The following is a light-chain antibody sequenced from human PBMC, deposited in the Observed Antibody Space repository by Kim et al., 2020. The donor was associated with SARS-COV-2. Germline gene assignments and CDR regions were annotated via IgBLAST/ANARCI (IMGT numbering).Light chain of an antibody. V-gene: IGKV1-39*01. J-gene: IGKJ2*01. CDR3: QQTYSTLYT. CDR2: TTS. CDR1: QSISSY. Sequence: SASVGDRVTITCRASQSISSYLNWYQQKPGKAPQLLIYTTSSLQSGVPSRFSGSRSGTDFTLTISSLQPEDFATYYCQQTYSTLYTFGQGTKLEIK.